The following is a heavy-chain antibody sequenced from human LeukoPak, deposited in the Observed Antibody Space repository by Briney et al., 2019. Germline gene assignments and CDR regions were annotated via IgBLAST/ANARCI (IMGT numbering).Heavy chain of an antibody. CDR3: ARDSYYYDSSGYWDY. D-gene: IGHD3-22*01. CDR1: GFTFSSYS. V-gene: IGHV3-21*01. J-gene: IGHJ4*02. Sequence: GGSLRLSCAASGFTFSSYSMNWVRQAPGKGLEWVSSISSSSSYIYYADSVKGRFTISRDNAKNSLYLQMNSLRAEGTAVYYCARDSYYYDSSGYWDYWGQGTLVTVSS. CDR2: ISSSSSYI.